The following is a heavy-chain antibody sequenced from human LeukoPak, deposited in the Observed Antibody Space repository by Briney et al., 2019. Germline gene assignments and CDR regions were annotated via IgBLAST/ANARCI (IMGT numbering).Heavy chain of an antibody. J-gene: IGHJ4*02. V-gene: IGHV3-48*01. D-gene: IGHD3-10*01. CDR3: AREIRYYGSGSYYGGYFDY. CDR1: GFTFSSYS. Sequence: PGGSLRLSCAASGFTFSSYSMNWVRQAPGKGLEWVSYISSSSSTIYYADSVKGRFTISRDNSKNTLYLQMNSLRAEDTAVYYCAREIRYYGSGSYYGGYFDYWGQGTLVTVSS. CDR2: ISSSSSTI.